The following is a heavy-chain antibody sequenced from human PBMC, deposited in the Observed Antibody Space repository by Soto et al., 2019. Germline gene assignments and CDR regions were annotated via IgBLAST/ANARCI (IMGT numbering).Heavy chain of an antibody. V-gene: IGHV3-30*18. CDR1: GFTFSNFG. CDR2: ISHDGRNE. Sequence: VQLVESGGGVVQPGRSLRLSCAASGFTFSNFGMHWVRQAPGKGLEWVAVISHDGRNEYYADSVQGRFTVSRDNSKNTLYLQMNSLRPEDTAVYYCAKMVVAVADNYYYYYGLHVWGQGTTVTVSS. CDR3: AKMVVAVADNYYYYYGLHV. D-gene: IGHD6-19*01. J-gene: IGHJ6*02.